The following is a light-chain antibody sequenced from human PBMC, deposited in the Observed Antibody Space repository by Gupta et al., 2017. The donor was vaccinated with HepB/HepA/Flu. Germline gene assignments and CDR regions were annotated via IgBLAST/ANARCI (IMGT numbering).Light chain of an antibody. CDR3: ALYMGSGIWV. Sequence: QTVVTQQPSFSVFPGGTATPTCGLSSGSVSTRYYPSWYQQTPGQAPRTLIFSANTRSSGVPDRFSGSIVGNKAALTIAGAQAEDESHYYCALYMGSGIWVFGGGTKVTVL. CDR2: SAN. V-gene: IGLV8-61*01. J-gene: IGLJ3*02. CDR1: SGSVSTRYY.